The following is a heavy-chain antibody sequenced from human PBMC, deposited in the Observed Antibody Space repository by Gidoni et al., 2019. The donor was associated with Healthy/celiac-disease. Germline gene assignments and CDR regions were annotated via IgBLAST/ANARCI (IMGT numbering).Heavy chain of an antibody. D-gene: IGHD3-22*01. V-gene: IGHV4-31*03. CDR3: AGGGYYYDSSGYYLTKLAYNWFDP. CDR1: GGSFSSGGYY. J-gene: IGHJ5*02. CDR2: IYYSGGT. Sequence: QVQLQESGPGLVKPSQTLSPTCTVSGGSFSSGGYYWSWIRQHPGEGLEWIGYIYYSGGTHYNPSLKSRVTISVDTSKNQFSLKLSSVTAADTAVYYCAGGGYYYDSSGYYLTKLAYNWFDPWGQGTLVTVSS.